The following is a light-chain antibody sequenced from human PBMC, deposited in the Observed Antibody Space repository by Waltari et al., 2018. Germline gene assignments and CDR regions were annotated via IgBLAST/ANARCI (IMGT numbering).Light chain of an antibody. V-gene: IGLV3-21*02. CDR1: NIGSKS. CDR2: DDD. CDR3: QVWDNYADHVI. Sequence: SSVLTQPPSVSVAPGPTATITCGGNNIGSKSVPWYQQKPGQAPVLVVYDDDVRPSGIPERISGSNSANTATLTINRVEVGDEAAYFCQVWDNYADHVIFGGGTKLTVL. J-gene: IGLJ2*01.